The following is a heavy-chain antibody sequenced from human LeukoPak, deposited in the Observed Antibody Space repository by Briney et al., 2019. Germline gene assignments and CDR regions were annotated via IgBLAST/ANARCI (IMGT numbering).Heavy chain of an antibody. CDR3: AKNGTPGRVLLAATRYNWFDP. J-gene: IGHJ5*02. Sequence: PSETLSLTCTVSGGSISSGDYYWSWIRQPPGKGLEWIGHIHHSGSAYYNPSLKSRVTISVDTSKNEFSLKLSSVTAADTAVYYCAKNGTPGRVLLAATRYNWFDPWGQGTLVTVSS. V-gene: IGHV4-30-4*01. CDR2: IHHSGSA. D-gene: IGHD2-15*01. CDR1: GGSISSGDYY.